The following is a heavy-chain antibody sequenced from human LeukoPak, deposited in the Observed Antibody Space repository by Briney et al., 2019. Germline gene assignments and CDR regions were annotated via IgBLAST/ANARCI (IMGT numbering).Heavy chain of an antibody. CDR2: IIPIFGTA. J-gene: IGHJ4*02. Sequence: SVKVSCKASGGTFSSYAISWVRQAPGQGLEWMGGIIPIFGTANYAQKFQGRVTITADESTGTAYMELSSLRSEDTAVYYCARGRAGFSYYFDYWGQGTLVTVSS. CDR1: GGTFSSYA. V-gene: IGHV1-69*13. CDR3: ARGRAGFSYYFDY. D-gene: IGHD2-15*01.